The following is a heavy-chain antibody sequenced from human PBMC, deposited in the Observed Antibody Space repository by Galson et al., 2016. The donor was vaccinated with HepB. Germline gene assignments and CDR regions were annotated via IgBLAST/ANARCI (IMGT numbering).Heavy chain of an antibody. Sequence: SVKVSCKASGYTFTSHGISWVRQAPGQGLEWMGWVSCYNGYTKFAQKFQGRLTMATDTSTGTAYMQLTNLRSDDTAVYFCARDSVDLDIRFSLPWGGDYWGQGTLVSVAS. CDR3: ARDSVDLDIRFSLPWGGDY. CDR2: VSCYNGYT. J-gene: IGHJ4*02. CDR1: GYTFTSHG. V-gene: IGHV1-18*01. D-gene: IGHD3-16*01.